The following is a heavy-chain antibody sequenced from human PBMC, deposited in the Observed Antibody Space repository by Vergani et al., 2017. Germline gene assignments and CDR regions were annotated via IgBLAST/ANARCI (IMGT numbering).Heavy chain of an antibody. D-gene: IGHD6-19*01. Sequence: QVQLVESGGGVVQRGGSLRLSCSTSGFTLSNYDMQWIRQGPGQGLEFVAFIQFDGSNQYYADSVKGRFTLSRDFSKNTLYLQMNSLRTDDTATYYCAKHFSGWGSDYWGQGTQVIVSS. V-gene: IGHV3-30*02. J-gene: IGHJ4*02. CDR3: AKHFSGWGSDY. CDR1: GFTLSNYD. CDR2: IQFDGSNQ.